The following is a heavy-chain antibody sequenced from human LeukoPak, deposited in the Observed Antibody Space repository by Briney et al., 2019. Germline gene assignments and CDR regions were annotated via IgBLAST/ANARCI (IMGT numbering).Heavy chain of an antibody. D-gene: IGHD3-10*01. Sequence: PGGSLRLSCVASGFTFSTYGMHWVRQAPGKGLEWVAKIGSDDSNKHYADSVKGRFTISRDNSKNTLYLQMNSLRAEDTAVYYCASHYGSGSYSALGYWGQGTLVTVSS. J-gene: IGHJ4*02. V-gene: IGHV3-33*01. CDR3: ASHYGSGSYSALGY. CDR2: IGSDDSNK. CDR1: GFTFSTYG.